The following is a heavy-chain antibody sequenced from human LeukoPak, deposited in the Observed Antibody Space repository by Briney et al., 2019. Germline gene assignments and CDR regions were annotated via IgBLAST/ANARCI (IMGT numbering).Heavy chain of an antibody. D-gene: IGHD4-23*01. Sequence: GASVKVSCKASGYAFTTYDINWVRQAPGQGLEWMAWINPGNGATGYAQTFQDRITVTSDTSTDTVYMELASPTSNDTATYYCARSPQDHGGNCFNHWGRGSLVTVSS. CDR3: ARSPQDHGGNCFNH. CDR2: INPGNGAT. J-gene: IGHJ4*02. CDR1: GYAFTTYD. V-gene: IGHV1-8*01.